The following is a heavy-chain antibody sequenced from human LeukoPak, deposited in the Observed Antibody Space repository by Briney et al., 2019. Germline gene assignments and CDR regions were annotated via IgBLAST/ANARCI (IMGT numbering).Heavy chain of an antibody. CDR2: IYYSGST. CDR3: ASGDSSGFGY. CDR1: GFTISSYY. Sequence: SGTLSLTCTVSGFTISSYYLSWIRQPPGKGLEWIAYIYYSGSTNYNPSLKSRVTISVDTSKTQFSLNLSCETAADTAMYYCASGDSSGFGYWGQGTLVTVSS. V-gene: IGHV4-59*12. D-gene: IGHD3-22*01. J-gene: IGHJ4*02.